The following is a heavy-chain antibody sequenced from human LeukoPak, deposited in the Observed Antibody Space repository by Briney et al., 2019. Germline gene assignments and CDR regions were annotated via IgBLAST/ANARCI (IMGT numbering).Heavy chain of an antibody. CDR2: LYYSGST. CDR3: ARDRGRYSSSSNWFDP. CDR1: GGSVSSGSYS. Sequence: RPSETLSLTCTVSGGSVSSGSYSWSWIRQPPGKGLEWIGYLYYSGSTRYNPSLKRRVTISVDTSKNQFFLKLSSVTAADTAVYYCARDRGRYSSSSNWFDPWGQGTLVTVSS. J-gene: IGHJ5*02. D-gene: IGHD6-13*01. V-gene: IGHV4-61*01.